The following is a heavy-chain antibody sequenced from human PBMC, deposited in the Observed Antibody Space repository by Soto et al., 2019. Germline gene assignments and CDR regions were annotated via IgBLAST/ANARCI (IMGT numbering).Heavy chain of an antibody. CDR3: TRLETDY. CDR1: GYTFTTHT. J-gene: IGHJ4*02. CDR2: MNGGNGNT. Sequence: QVQLVQSGAEVKRPGASVKVFCKASGYTFTTHTMHWVRQAPGQGLEWMGWMNGGNGNTKYSQKFQGRVTFTRDTFASTAYMELSSLRSEDTAVYYCTRLETDYWGQGPLVNVSS. V-gene: IGHV1-3*01.